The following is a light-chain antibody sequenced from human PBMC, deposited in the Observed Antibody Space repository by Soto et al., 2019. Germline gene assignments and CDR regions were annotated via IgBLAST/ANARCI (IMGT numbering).Light chain of an antibody. V-gene: IGKV1-17*01. CDR3: QQYNSYSEWT. CDR2: AAS. CDR1: QGIRND. J-gene: IGKJ1*01. Sequence: DIQMTQSPSSLSASVGDRVTITCRASQGIRNDLAWYQQKPGKAPKRLIYAASNLESGVPSRFSGSGSGTEFTLTISSLQPDDFATYYCQQYNSYSEWTFGQGTKVDIK.